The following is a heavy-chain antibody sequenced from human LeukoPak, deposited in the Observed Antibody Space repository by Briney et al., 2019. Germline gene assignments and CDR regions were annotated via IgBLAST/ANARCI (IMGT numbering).Heavy chain of an antibody. Sequence: GGSLRLSCAASGLTFSSYAMSWVRQAPGKGLEWVAHISHDGSEKHYVDSVKGRFTISRDNARNSQFLQMNSLRVDDTAVYYCASGGGWVFFNWGQGTLVTVSS. D-gene: IGHD6-19*01. V-gene: IGHV3-7*01. CDR3: ASGGGWVFFN. J-gene: IGHJ4*02. CDR2: ISHDGSEK. CDR1: GLTFSSYA.